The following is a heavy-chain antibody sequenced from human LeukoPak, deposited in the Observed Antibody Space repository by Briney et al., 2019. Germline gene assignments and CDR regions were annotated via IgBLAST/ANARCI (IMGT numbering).Heavy chain of an antibody. CDR3: ARTYYYDSSGHRVDAFDI. D-gene: IGHD3-22*01. J-gene: IGHJ3*02. CDR1: GYTFTSYQ. CDR2: INPSGGGT. V-gene: IGHV1-46*01. Sequence: ASVKVSCKASGYTFTSYQVHWVRQAPGQGLEWMGIINPSGGGTSYAQKFQGRVTITADKSTSTAYMELSSLRSEDTAVYYCARTYYYDSSGHRVDAFDIWGQGTMVTVSS.